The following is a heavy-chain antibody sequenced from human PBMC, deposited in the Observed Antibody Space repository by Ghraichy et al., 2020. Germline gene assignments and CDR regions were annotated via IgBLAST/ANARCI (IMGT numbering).Heavy chain of an antibody. Sequence: GGSLRLSCAASGFTFSSYWMSWVRQAPGKGLEWVANIKQDGSEKYYVDSMKGRFTISRDNAKNSLYLQMNSLRAEDTAVYYCARETHSSGWLLDYWGQGTLVTVSS. CDR3: ARETHSSGWLLDY. CDR1: GFTFSSYW. D-gene: IGHD6-19*01. CDR2: IKQDGSEK. V-gene: IGHV3-7*03. J-gene: IGHJ4*02.